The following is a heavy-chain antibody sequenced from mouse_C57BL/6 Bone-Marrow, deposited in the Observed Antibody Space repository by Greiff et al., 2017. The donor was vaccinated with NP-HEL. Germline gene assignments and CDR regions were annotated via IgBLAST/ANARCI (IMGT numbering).Heavy chain of an antibody. D-gene: IGHD2-3*01. V-gene: IGHV3-6*01. CDR3: ARWGYDPWFAY. J-gene: IGHJ3*01. Sequence: EVQRVESGPGLVKPSQSLSLTCSVTGYSITSGYYWNWIRQFPGNKLEWMGYISYDGSNNYNPSLKNRISITRDTSKNQFFLKLNSVTTEDTATYYCARWGYDPWFAYWGQGTLVTVSA. CDR1: GYSITSGYY. CDR2: ISYDGSN.